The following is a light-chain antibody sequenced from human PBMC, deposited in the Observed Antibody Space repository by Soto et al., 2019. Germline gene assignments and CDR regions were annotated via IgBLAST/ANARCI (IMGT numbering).Light chain of an antibody. CDR3: QQYNNWPPWT. CDR1: QRVSSN. V-gene: IGKV3-15*01. J-gene: IGKJ1*01. CDR2: GAS. Sequence: EIVMTQSPATLSVSPGERATLSCRASQRVSSNLAWYQQKPGQAPRLLIYGASTRATGVPARCSGSGSRTEFTLTISTLQSEDCAVYYCQQYNNWPPWTFGQGTKVEIK.